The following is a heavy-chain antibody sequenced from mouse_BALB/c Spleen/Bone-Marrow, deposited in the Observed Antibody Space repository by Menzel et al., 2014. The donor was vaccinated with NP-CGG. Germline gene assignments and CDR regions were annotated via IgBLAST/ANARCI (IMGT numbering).Heavy chain of an antibody. D-gene: IGHD6-1*01. CDR1: GYAFSSSR. V-gene: IGHV1-82*01. CDR3: ARFSTVYYFDY. J-gene: IGHJ2*01. CDR2: IYPGDGDT. Sequence: VQLQESGPELVKPGASVKISCKASGYAFSSSRMNWVKQRPGQGLEWIGRIYPGDGDTNYNGKFKGKATLTADKSSSTAYMQLSSLTSVDSAVYFCARFSTVYYFDYWGQGTTLTVSS.